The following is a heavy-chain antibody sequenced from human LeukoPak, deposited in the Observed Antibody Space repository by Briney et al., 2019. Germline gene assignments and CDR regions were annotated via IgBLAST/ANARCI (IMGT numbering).Heavy chain of an antibody. D-gene: IGHD3-10*01. J-gene: IGHJ4*02. CDR3: AKAQGAVLLWFGEPGFDY. Sequence: GGSLRLSCAASGFTFSSYAMSWVRQAPGKGLEWVSAISGSGGSTYYADSVKGRFTISRDNSKNTLYLQMNSLRAEDTAVYYCAKAQGAVLLWFGEPGFDYWGQGTLVTVSS. V-gene: IGHV3-23*01. CDR2: ISGSGGST. CDR1: GFTFSSYA.